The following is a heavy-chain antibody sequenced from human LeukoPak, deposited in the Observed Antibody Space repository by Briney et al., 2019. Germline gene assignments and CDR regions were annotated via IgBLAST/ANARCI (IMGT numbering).Heavy chain of an antibody. CDR3: ATERWELRAFDY. CDR1: GYTLTELS. Sequence: ASVKVSCKVSGYTLTELSMHWVRQAPGKGLEWMGGFDPEDGETIYAQKFQGRVTTTEDTSTDTAYMELSSLRSEDTAVYYCATERWELRAFDYWGQGTLVTVSS. V-gene: IGHV1-24*01. J-gene: IGHJ4*02. D-gene: IGHD1-26*01. CDR2: FDPEDGET.